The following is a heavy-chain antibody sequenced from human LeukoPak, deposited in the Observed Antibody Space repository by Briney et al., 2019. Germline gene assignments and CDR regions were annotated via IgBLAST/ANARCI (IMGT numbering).Heavy chain of an antibody. CDR3: ARSVDQYNWFDP. Sequence: PSETLSLTCTVSGGSISSYYWSWIRQPPGKGLEWVGYIYYSGSTNYNPSLKSRVNISVHTSKNQFSLKLNSVTAADTAVYYCARSVDQYNWFDPWGQGTLVTVSS. CDR2: IYYSGST. D-gene: IGHD2-2*01. V-gene: IGHV4-59*01. J-gene: IGHJ5*02. CDR1: GGSISSYY.